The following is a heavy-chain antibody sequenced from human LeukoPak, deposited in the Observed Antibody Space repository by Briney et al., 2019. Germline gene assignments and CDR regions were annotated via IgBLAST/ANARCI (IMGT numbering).Heavy chain of an antibody. CDR3: ARDRASSGSNWFDP. CDR1: GGSISSYY. CDR2: IYTSGST. J-gene: IGHJ5*02. Sequence: SETLSLTCTVSGGSISSYYWSWIRQPAGKGLEWIGRIYTSGSTNYNPSLKSRVTMSVDTSNNQFSLRLSSVTAADTAVYYCARDRASSGSNWFDPWGQGTLVIVSS. D-gene: IGHD3-22*01. V-gene: IGHV4-4*07.